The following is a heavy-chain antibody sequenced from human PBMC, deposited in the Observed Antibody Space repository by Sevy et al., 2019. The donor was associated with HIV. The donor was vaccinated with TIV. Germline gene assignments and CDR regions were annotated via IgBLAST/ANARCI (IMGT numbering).Heavy chain of an antibody. J-gene: IGHJ3*02. CDR3: TRGRIAARSAFWSEAFDI. CDR2: IRSKAYGGTT. Sequence: GGSLRLSCTASGFTFGDYAMSWFRQAPGKGLEWVGFIRSKAYGGTTEYAASVKGRFTISRDDSKSIAYLQMNSLKTEDTAVYYCTRGRIAARSAFWSEAFDIWGQGTMVTVSS. D-gene: IGHD6-6*01. V-gene: IGHV3-49*03. CDR1: GFTFGDYA.